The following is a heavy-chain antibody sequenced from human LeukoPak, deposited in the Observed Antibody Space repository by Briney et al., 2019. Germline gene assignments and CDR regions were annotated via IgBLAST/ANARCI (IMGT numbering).Heavy chain of an antibody. V-gene: IGHV3-74*01. Sequence: PGGSLRLSCAASGFTFSSYWMHWVRHAPGKGLVWVSRINSDGSTINYADSVKGRFTISRDNAKNTLYLQMNSLRAEDTAVYYCARDFGGSRDYWGQGTLVTVSS. J-gene: IGHJ4*02. D-gene: IGHD3-10*01. CDR3: ARDFGGSRDY. CDR1: GFTFSSYW. CDR2: INSDGSTI.